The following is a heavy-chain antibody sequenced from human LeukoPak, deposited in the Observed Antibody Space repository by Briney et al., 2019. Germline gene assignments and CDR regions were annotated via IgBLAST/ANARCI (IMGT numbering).Heavy chain of an antibody. CDR3: ASVVRGVIGNYYYYYMDV. J-gene: IGHJ6*03. CDR2: VDHSGST. CDR1: GGSFSDKH. Sequence: SETLSLSCAVYGGSFSDKHWSWIRQTPGKGLEWIGEVDHSGSTNYSPSLKSRVTISVDTSKNQFSLKLSSVTAADTAVYYCASVVRGVIGNYYYYYMDVWGKGTTVIVSS. V-gene: IGHV4-34*01. D-gene: IGHD3-10*01.